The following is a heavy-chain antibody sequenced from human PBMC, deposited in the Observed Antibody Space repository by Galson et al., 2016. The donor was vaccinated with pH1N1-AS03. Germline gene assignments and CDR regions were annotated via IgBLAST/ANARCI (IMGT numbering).Heavy chain of an antibody. CDR2: TYYRSKWYN. D-gene: IGHD6-6*01. V-gene: IGHV6-1*01. Sequence: CAISRDSVSSNSAAWNWIRQSPSRGLEWLGRTYYRSKWYNDYAVSVKSRITINPDTSKNQFSLQLNSVTPEDTTVYYCARGHYSSSFYWFDPWGQGTLVTVSS. CDR1: RDSVSSNSAA. J-gene: IGHJ5*02. CDR3: ARGHYSSSFYWFDP.